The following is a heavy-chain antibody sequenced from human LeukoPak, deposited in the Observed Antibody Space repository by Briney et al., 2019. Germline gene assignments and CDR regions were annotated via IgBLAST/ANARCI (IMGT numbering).Heavy chain of an antibody. V-gene: IGHV3-30*04. CDR2: ISNDGSYK. CDR1: GFTFNSYA. CDR3: VRAYYYSMDV. J-gene: IGHJ6*02. Sequence: GGSLRLSCAASGFTFNSYAIHWLRQAPGKGLEWVAIISNDGSYKNYADAVKGRFTISRDNSKNTLYLQMNSLKAEDTAVYYCVRAYYYSMDVWGQGTTVTVSS.